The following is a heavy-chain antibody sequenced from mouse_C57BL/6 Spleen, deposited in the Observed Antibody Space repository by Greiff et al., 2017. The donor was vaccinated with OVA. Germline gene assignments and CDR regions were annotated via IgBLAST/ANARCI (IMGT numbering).Heavy chain of an antibody. CDR3: ARVSSYVYWYFDV. Sequence: QVQLQQPGAELVKPGASVKMSCKASGYTFTSYWITWVKQRPGQGLEWIGDIYPGSGSTNYTEKFKSKATMTADTSSSTAYMQLSSLTSEDSAVYYCARVSSYVYWYFDVWGTGTTVTVSS. CDR1: GYTFTSYW. CDR2: IYPGSGST. D-gene: IGHD1-1*01. V-gene: IGHV1-55*01. J-gene: IGHJ1*03.